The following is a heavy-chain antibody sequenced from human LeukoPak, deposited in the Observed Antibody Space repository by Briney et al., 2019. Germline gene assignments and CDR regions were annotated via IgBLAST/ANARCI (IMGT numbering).Heavy chain of an antibody. V-gene: IGHV4-4*02. D-gene: IGHD4-23*01. J-gene: IGHJ3*02. CDR3: ARSGYGGNSDAFDI. Sequence: SETLSLTCAVSGGSISSSNWWSWVRQPPGKGLEWIGEIYHSGSTNYNPSLKSRVTISVDKSKNQFSLKLSSVTAADTAVYYCARSGYGGNSDAFDIWGQGTMVTVSS. CDR1: GGSISSSNW. CDR2: IYHSGST.